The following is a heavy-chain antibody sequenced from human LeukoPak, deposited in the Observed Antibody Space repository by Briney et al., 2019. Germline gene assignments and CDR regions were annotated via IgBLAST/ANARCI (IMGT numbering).Heavy chain of an antibody. V-gene: IGHV4-34*01. D-gene: IGHD3-10*01. CDR2: INHSGST. CDR1: GGSFSGYY. Sequence: SETLSLTCAVYGGSFSGYYWSWIRQPPGKGLEWIGEINHSGSTNYNPSLKSRVTISVDTSKNQFSLKLSSVTAADTAVSYCARHVLLWFGGSFDYWGQGTLVTVSS. J-gene: IGHJ4*02. CDR3: ARHVLLWFGGSFDY.